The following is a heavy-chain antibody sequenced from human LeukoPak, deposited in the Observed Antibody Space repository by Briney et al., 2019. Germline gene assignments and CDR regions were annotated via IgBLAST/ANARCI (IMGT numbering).Heavy chain of an antibody. CDR1: GGSISSFY. J-gene: IGHJ6*02. D-gene: IGHD5-24*01. CDR3: ARHGPSGMDV. V-gene: IGHV4-59*01. CDR2: IYYSGST. Sequence: SETLSLTCTVSGGSISSFYWSWIRQPPGKGLEWIGYIYYSGSTNYNPSLKSRVTMSVDTSKNQFSLKLSSVTAADTAVYYCARHGPSGMDVWGQGTTVTVSS.